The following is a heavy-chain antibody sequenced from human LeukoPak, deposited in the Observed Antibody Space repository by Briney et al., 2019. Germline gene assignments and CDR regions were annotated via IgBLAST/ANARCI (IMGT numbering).Heavy chain of an antibody. CDR1: GYTFTGYY. CDR3: ARQGAMVRGANFDY. V-gene: IGHV1-2*02. Sequence: ASVKVSCKASGYTFTGYYMHWVRQAPGQGLEWMGWINPNSGGTNCAQKFQGRVTMTRDTSISTAYMELSRLRSDDTAVYYCARQGAMVRGANFDYWGQGTLVTVSS. CDR2: INPNSGGT. J-gene: IGHJ4*02. D-gene: IGHD3-10*01.